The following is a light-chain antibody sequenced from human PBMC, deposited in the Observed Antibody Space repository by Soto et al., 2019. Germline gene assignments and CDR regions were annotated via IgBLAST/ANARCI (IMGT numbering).Light chain of an antibody. CDR2: EVS. CDR1: SSDVGGYNY. CDR3: SSYAGGNNLV. V-gene: IGLV2-8*01. Sequence: QSVLTQPPYSSGSPGQSVTISCTGTSSDVGGYNYVSWYQQHPGKAPKLMIYEVSKRPSGVPDRFSGSKSGNTASLTVSGLQTEDEADYYCSSYAGGNNLVFGTGTKVTVL. J-gene: IGLJ1*01.